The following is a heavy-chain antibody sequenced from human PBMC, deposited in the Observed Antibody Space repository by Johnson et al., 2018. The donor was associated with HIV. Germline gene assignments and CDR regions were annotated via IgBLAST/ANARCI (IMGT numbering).Heavy chain of an antibody. J-gene: IGHJ3*01. CDR1: GFSFSDYN. CDR3: ARDGRDLVTRGGFDV. V-gene: IGHV3-30*19. D-gene: IGHD5-18*01. CDR2: TWFDGRNK. Sequence: VQLVESGGGVVQPGRSLRLSCAASGFSFSDYNMHWVRQAPGKGLEWVAVTWFDGRNKYYADSVKGRFTISIDNSKNTLYLQMNSLRAEDTAVYYCARDGRDLVTRGGFDVWGPGTVVTVSS.